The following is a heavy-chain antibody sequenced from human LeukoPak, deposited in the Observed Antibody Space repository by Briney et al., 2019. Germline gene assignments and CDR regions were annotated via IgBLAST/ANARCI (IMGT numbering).Heavy chain of an antibody. J-gene: IGHJ6*02. V-gene: IGHV4-34*01. CDR1: GGSFSGYY. CDR3: ARCSPRSSWPHYYYGMDV. Sequence: SETLSLTCAVYGGSFSGYYWSWIRQPPGKGLEWIGEINHSGSTNYNPSLKSRVTISVDTSKNQFSLKLSSVTAADTAVYYCARCSPRSSWPHYYYGMDVWGQGTMVTVSS. D-gene: IGHD6-13*01. CDR2: INHSGST.